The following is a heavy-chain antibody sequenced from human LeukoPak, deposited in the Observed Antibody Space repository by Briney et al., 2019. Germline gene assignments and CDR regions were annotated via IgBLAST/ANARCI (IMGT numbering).Heavy chain of an antibody. Sequence: PGGSLRLSCAASGFTFSSYSMNWVRQAPGKGLEWVSYISSSSSTIYYADSVKGRFTISRDNSKNSLYLQMNSLRTEDTALYYCAKDFFGSRIVGARGAFDIRGQGTMVTVSS. V-gene: IGHV3-48*04. CDR2: ISSSSSTI. J-gene: IGHJ3*02. CDR3: AKDFFGSRIVGARGAFDI. D-gene: IGHD1-26*01. CDR1: GFTFSSYS.